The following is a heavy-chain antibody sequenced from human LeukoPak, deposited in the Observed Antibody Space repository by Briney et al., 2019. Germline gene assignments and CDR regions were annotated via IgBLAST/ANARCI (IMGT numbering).Heavy chain of an antibody. V-gene: IGHV1-8*01. CDR3: AGAAVARRPLGY. CDR1: GYTFTSYD. J-gene: IGHJ4*02. CDR2: MNPNSGNT. Sequence: GASVKVSCKASGYTFTSYDINWVRQATGQGLEWMGWMNPNSGNTGYAQKFQGRVTMTRNTSISTAYMELSSLRSEDTAVYYCAGAAVARRPLGYWGQGTLVTVSS. D-gene: IGHD6-19*01.